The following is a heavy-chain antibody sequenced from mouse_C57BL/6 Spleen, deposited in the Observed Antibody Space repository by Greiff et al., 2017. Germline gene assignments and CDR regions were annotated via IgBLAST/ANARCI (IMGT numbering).Heavy chain of an antibody. CDR3: ARVEDYYDYDDYAMDY. D-gene: IGHD2-4*01. J-gene: IGHJ4*01. CDR1: GYTFTSYW. Sequence: VQLQQPGAELVKPGASEKMSCKASGYTFTSYWITWVKQRPGQGLEWVGDIYPGSGSTNYNEKFKSKATLTVDTSSSTAYMQLSSLTSEDSAVYYCARVEDYYDYDDYAMDYWGQGTSVTVSS. CDR2: IYPGSGST. V-gene: IGHV1-55*01.